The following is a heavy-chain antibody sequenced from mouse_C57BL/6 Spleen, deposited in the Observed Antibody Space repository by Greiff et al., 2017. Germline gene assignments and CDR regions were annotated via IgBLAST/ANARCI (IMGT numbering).Heavy chain of an antibody. V-gene: IGHV1-64*01. Sequence: QVQLQQPGAELVKPGASVKLSCKASGYTFTSYWMHWVKQRPGQGLEWIGMIHPNSGSTNYNEKFKSKATLTVDKSSSTAYMQLSSLTSEDSAVYYCARPYYGSSYVYFDVWGTGTTVTVSS. J-gene: IGHJ1*03. D-gene: IGHD1-1*01. CDR1: GYTFTSYW. CDR2: IHPNSGST. CDR3: ARPYYGSSYVYFDV.